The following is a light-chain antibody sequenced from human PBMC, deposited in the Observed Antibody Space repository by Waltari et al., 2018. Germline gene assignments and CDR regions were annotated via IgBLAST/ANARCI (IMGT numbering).Light chain of an antibody. J-gene: IGKJ4*01. CDR2: AS. CDR3: LQDYNYPLT. CDR1: QGIRTE. V-gene: IGKV1-6*01. Sequence: AIQMTQSPSSLSAYVGDRVTITSRASQGIRTELGWYQQIPGTAPKLLIYASTLEFGVPSRFSGSGSGTDFSLTIDGLQPEDFATYYCLQDYNYPLTFGGGTKVEIK.